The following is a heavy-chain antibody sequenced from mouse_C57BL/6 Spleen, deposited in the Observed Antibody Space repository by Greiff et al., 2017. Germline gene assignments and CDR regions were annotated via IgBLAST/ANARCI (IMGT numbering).Heavy chain of an antibody. J-gene: IGHJ3*01. CDR1: GFTFSSYG. Sequence: EVQLVESGGDLVKPGGSLTLSCAASGFTFSSYGMSWVRQTPDKRLEWVATISSGGSYTYYPDSGKGRFTISRDNAKNTLYLQMSSLKSEDTAMYYCARPITTVVAPFAYWGQGTLVTVSA. D-gene: IGHD1-1*01. V-gene: IGHV5-6*01. CDR2: ISSGGSYT. CDR3: ARPITTVVAPFAY.